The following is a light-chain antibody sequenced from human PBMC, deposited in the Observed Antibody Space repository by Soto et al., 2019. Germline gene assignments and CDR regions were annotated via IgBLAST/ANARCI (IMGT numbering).Light chain of an antibody. CDR1: QSVGSN. CDR3: QQYDNWRT. CDR2: GAS. V-gene: IGKV3-15*01. Sequence: EIVMTQSPATLSVSPGERATLSCRASQSVGSNLAWYQQKPGQVPRLLFYGASTRATGLPARLSGSGSGTEFTLTISSLQSEDFAVYYWQQYDNWRTFGQGTRLEIK. J-gene: IGKJ5*01.